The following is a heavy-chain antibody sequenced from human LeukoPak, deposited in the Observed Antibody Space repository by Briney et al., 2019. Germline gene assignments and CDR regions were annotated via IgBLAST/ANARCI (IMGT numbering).Heavy chain of an antibody. CDR1: EYSFTSYW. CDR2: IYPGDSDT. Sequence: GESLKISCKGSEYSFTSYWFGWVRQMPGKGLGWMGIIYPGDSDTRYSPSFQGQVTISAEKSISTAYLQWSSLKASDTAMYYCARLESYGYCSGGSCPLALRYWGQGTLVTVPS. V-gene: IGHV5-51*01. J-gene: IGHJ4*02. CDR3: ARLESYGYCSGGSCPLALRY. D-gene: IGHD2-15*01.